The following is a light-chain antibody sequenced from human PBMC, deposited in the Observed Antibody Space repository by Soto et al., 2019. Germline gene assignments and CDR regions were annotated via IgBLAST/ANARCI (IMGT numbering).Light chain of an antibody. CDR3: QTWGTAIHDVV. V-gene: IGLV4-69*01. CDR2: LNSDGSH. Sequence: LVLTQSPSASASLGASVKLTCTLSSGHSSYAIAWHQQQPDKGPRYLMKLNSDGSHSKGDGIPDRFSGSSSGAERHLTISSLQSEDEADYYCQTWGTAIHDVVFGGGTKLTVL. J-gene: IGLJ2*01. CDR1: SGHSSYA.